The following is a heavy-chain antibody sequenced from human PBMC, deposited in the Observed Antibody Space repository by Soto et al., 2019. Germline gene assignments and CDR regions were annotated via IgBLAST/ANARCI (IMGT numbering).Heavy chain of an antibody. CDR2: IYTSGST. CDR1: GGSISSYY. CDR3: ARRVGGPRYSGSYPQRWFDP. D-gene: IGHD1-26*01. J-gene: IGHJ5*02. V-gene: IGHV4-4*07. Sequence: PSETLSLTCTVSGGSISSYYWSWIRQPAGKGLEWIGRIYTSGSTNYNPSLKSRVTMSVDTSKNQFSLKLSSVTAADTAVYYCARRVGGPRYSGSYPQRWFDPWGQGTLVTVSS.